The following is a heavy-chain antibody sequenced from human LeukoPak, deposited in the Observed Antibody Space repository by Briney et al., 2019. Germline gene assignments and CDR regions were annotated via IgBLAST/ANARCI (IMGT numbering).Heavy chain of an antibody. J-gene: IGHJ5*02. CDR1: GGSFSGYY. CDR2: INHSGST. V-gene: IGHV4-34*01. D-gene: IGHD3-3*01. CDR3: ARSGVNPTYHDFWSGYYGRWFDP. Sequence: SETLSLTCAVYGGSFSGYYWSWIRQPPGKGLEWIGEINHSGSTNYNPSLKSRVTISVDTSKNQFSLKLSSVTAADTAVYYCARSGVNPTYHDFWSGYYGRWFDPWGQGTLVTVSS.